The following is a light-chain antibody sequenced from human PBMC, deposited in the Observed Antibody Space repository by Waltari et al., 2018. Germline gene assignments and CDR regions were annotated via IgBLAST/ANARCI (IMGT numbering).Light chain of an antibody. CDR2: EDN. CDR3: YSTDRTGKQRV. CDR1: ALPKNY. V-gene: IGLV3-10*01. Sequence: SYEVTQPPSVSVSPGQTARHTCSGDALPKNYGYWYQQKSGQAPVLVIYEDNKRSSGIPERFSGSSSGTMVTLTISGAQVEDEGDYYCYSTDRTGKQRVFGGGTKLTVL. J-gene: IGLJ2*01.